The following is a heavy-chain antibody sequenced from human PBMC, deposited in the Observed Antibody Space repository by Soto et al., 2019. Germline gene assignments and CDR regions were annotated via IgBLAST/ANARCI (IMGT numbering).Heavy chain of an antibody. CDR1: GFTFSSYS. CDR2: ISGIGGST. V-gene: IGHV3-23*01. CDR3: AKGQSGSYLKGAFDI. J-gene: IGHJ3*02. Sequence: EVQLLESGGGVVQPGGSLRLSCAASGFTFSSYSMSWVRQAPGNGLEWVSAISGIGGSTYYADSVKGRFNISRETSKNTLYLQMNILRDEDTAVYYCAKGQSGSYLKGAFDIWGQGTMVTASS. D-gene: IGHD1-26*01.